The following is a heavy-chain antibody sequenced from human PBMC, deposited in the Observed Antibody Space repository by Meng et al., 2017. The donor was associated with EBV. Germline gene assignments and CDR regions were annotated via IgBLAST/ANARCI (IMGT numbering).Heavy chain of an antibody. CDR1: GYTFTSYY. Sequence: QVQLVQSGAEVKKPGASVKVSCKASGYTFTSYYLHWVRQAPGQGLEWMGIIIPAGGNTNYAQKFRGRFTMTRDTSTSTVYMDLSIPTSEDTAVYYCVRELVGGTFDYWGQGTLVTVSS. J-gene: IGHJ4*02. D-gene: IGHD1/OR15-1a*01. CDR2: IIPAGGNT. CDR3: VRELVGGTFDY. V-gene: IGHV1-46*01.